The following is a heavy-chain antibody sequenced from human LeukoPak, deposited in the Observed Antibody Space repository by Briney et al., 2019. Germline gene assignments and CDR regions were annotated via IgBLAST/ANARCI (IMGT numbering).Heavy chain of an antibody. CDR2: IYTSGST. V-gene: IGHV4-4*07. J-gene: IGHJ3*02. Sequence: SETLSLTCTVSGGSISSYYWSWIRQPAGKGLEWIGRIYTSGSTNYNPSLKSRVTMSVDTSKNQFSLKLSSVTAADTAVHYCASLAYCGGDCYSTDAFDIWGQGTMVTVSS. CDR1: GGSISSYY. CDR3: ASLAYCGGDCYSTDAFDI. D-gene: IGHD2-21*02.